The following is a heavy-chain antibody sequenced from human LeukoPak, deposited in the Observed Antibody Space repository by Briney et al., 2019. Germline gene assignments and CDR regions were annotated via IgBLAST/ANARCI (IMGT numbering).Heavy chain of an antibody. Sequence: SETLSLTCTVSGYSISSGYYWGWIRQPPGKGLEWIGSIYHSGSTYYNPSLKSRVTISVDTSKNQFSLKLSSVTAADTAVYYCARVKLLWFGEPRGGETPFEYFDYWGQGTLVTVSS. V-gene: IGHV4-38-2*02. CDR1: GYSISSGYY. J-gene: IGHJ4*02. D-gene: IGHD3-10*01. CDR2: IYHSGST. CDR3: ARVKLLWFGEPRGGETPFEYFDY.